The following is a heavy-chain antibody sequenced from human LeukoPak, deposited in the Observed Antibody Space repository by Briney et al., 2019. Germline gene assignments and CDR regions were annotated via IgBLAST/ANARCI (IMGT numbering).Heavy chain of an antibody. D-gene: IGHD2/OR15-2a*01. J-gene: IGHJ3*02. CDR2: MSYGGSDK. V-gene: IGHV3-30-3*01. Sequence: GKSLRLSCTTSGFTFSTYAMHWVRQAPGKGLEWVAVMSYGGSDKYYTDSVKGRFSISRDNSKNTLYLQMNSLRAEDTAVYYCARDLERIFRAFDIWGQGTMVTVSS. CDR1: GFTFSTYA. CDR3: ARDLERIFRAFDI.